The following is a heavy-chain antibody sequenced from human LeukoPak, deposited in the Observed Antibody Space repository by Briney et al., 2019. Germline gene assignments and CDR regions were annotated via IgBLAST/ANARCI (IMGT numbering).Heavy chain of an antibody. CDR1: GGTFSSYA. CDR3: ARDQEISGYLSWYFDL. CDR2: IIPILGIA. D-gene: IGHD3-22*01. J-gene: IGHJ2*01. V-gene: IGHV1-69*04. Sequence: SVKVSCKASGGTFSSYAISWVRQAPGQGLEWMGRIIPILGIANYAQKFQGRVTITADKSTSTAYMELSSLRSEDTAVYYCARDQEISGYLSWYFDLWGRGTLVTVSS.